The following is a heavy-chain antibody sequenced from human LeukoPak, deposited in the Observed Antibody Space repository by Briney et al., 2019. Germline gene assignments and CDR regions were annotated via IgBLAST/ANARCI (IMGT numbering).Heavy chain of an antibody. CDR3: AKGVDYCSGGSCPADY. V-gene: IGHV1-3*01. J-gene: IGHJ4*02. CDR1: QYTFTDYA. CDR2: IDAGNGKT. D-gene: IGHD2-15*01. Sequence: GASVKVSCKASQYTFTDYAVHWVRQAPGQRLEWMGWIDAGNGKTKYSQSFQGRVTIIRDASATTAYMELSSLASGDTAVYYCAKGVDYCSGGSCPADYWGPGTLVTVSS.